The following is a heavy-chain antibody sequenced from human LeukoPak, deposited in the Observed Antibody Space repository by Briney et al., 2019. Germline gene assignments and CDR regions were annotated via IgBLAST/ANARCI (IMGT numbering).Heavy chain of an antibody. CDR1: RDSVSSNSAA. Sequence: SQTLSLTCAISRDSVSSNSAAWNWIRQSPSRGLEWLGRTYYRSKWYNDYAVSVKSRITINPDTSKNQFSLQLNSVTPEDTAVYYCARDQSSDGSRRLFGSSWSTFDYWGQGTLVTVSS. CDR2: TYYRSKWYN. CDR3: ARDQSSDGSRRLFGSSWSTFDY. J-gene: IGHJ4*02. V-gene: IGHV6-1*01. D-gene: IGHD6-13*01.